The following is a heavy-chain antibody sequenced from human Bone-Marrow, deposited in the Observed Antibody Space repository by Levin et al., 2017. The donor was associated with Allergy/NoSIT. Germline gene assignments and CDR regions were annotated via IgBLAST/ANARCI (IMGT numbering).Heavy chain of an antibody. CDR2: MSQDGTET. CDR1: GFTFSSYW. Sequence: RTGGSLRLSCAASGFTFSSYWMNWVRQAPGKGLEWVAKMSQDGTETYYVDSVKGRFTISRDNLENFLYLQMISLRAEDTAVYYCARDLYSPIDYWGQGTLVTVAS. CDR3: ARDLYSPIDY. J-gene: IGHJ4*02. D-gene: IGHD5-12*01. V-gene: IGHV3-7*04.